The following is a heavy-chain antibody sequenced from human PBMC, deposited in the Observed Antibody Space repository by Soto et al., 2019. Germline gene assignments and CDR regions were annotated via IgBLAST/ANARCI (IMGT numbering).Heavy chain of an antibody. D-gene: IGHD2-2*01. J-gene: IGHJ4*02. V-gene: IGHV3-53*01. CDR2: IYNAGGT. Sequence: EVQLVESGGGLIQPGGSLRLSCPASGFTVSSTSMTWVRQAPGKGLEWVSLIYNAGGTYYADSVKGRFTISRDNSXNXLYLQMNSLRGEDTAVYYCAKVYCISTSCYPPYFDYWGQGTLVTVSS. CDR3: AKVYCISTSCYPPYFDY. CDR1: GFTVSSTS.